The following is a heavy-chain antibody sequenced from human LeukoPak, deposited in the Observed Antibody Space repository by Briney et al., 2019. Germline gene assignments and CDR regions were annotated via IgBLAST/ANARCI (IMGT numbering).Heavy chain of an antibody. J-gene: IGHJ3*02. Sequence: PGGSLRLSCAASGFTFSSYGMHWVRQAPGKGLEWVAVIWYDGSNKYYADSVKGRLTISRDNSKNTLYLQMNSLRAEDTAVYYCARGQDYDFWSGYSPDAFDIWGQGTMVTVSS. CDR1: GFTFSSYG. V-gene: IGHV3-33*01. CDR2: IWYDGSNK. D-gene: IGHD3-3*01. CDR3: ARGQDYDFWSGYSPDAFDI.